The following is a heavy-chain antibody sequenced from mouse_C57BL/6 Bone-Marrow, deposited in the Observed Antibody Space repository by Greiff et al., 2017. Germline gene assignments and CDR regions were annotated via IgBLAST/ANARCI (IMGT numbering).Heavy chain of an antibody. V-gene: IGHV1-55*01. J-gene: IGHJ3*01. D-gene: IGHD6-1*01. Sequence: QVQLQQSGAELVKPGASVKLSCTASGYTFTSYWMTWVKQRPGQGLEWIGAIYPGSGSTNYTEKFKGKATLTADTSSSTAYMQLSSLTSEDSAVYDGTRGPLNGGRWFDDWGQGTTVTVSA. CDR1: GYTFTSYW. CDR2: IYPGSGST. CDR3: TRGPLNGGRWFDD.